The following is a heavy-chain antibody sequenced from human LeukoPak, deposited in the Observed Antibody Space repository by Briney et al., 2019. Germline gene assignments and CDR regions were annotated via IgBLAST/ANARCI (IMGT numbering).Heavy chain of an antibody. Sequence: GASVKVSCKASGYTFTSYDINWVRQATGQGLEWMGWMNPNSGNTGYAQKFQGRVTMTRDTSISTAYMELSRLRSDDTAVYYCARSLYLGIAAAGPYNWFDPWGQGTLVTVSS. V-gene: IGHV1-8*01. D-gene: IGHD6-13*01. CDR2: MNPNSGNT. CDR1: GYTFTSYD. CDR3: ARSLYLGIAAAGPYNWFDP. J-gene: IGHJ5*02.